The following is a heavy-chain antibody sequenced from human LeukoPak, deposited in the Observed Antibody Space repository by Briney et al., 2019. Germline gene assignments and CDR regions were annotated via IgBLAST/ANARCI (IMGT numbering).Heavy chain of an antibody. Sequence: PETLSLTCTVSGGSISSYYWSWIRQPPGKGLEWIGYIYYSGSTNYNPSLKSRVTISVDTSKNQFSLKLSSVSAADTAVYYCARVRYDSSDLIDYWGQGTLVTVSS. CDR2: IYYSGST. CDR1: GGSISSYY. V-gene: IGHV4-59*01. CDR3: ARVRYDSSDLIDY. D-gene: IGHD3-22*01. J-gene: IGHJ4*02.